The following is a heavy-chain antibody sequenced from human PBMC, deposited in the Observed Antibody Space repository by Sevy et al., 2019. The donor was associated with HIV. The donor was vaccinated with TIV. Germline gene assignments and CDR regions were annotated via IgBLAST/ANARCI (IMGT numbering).Heavy chain of an antibody. Sequence: GGSLRLSSAASGFSVNSNYMNWVRQAPGKGLEGVSVIYSDETTYHADSVKDRFTISRDNSKNMLYLQMSSLRAEDTAIYYCARGKSGYGYALNYWGQGTLVTVSS. D-gene: IGHD5-18*01. CDR1: GFSVNSNY. V-gene: IGHV3-66*01. CDR2: IYSDETT. J-gene: IGHJ4*02. CDR3: ARGKSGYGYALNY.